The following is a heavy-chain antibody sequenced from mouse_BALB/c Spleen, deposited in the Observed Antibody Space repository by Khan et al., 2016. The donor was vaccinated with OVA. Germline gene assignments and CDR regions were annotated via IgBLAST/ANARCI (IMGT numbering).Heavy chain of an antibody. CDR2: IWGDGST. J-gene: IGHJ4*01. Sequence: QVQLKQSGPGLVAPSQSLSITCTVSGFSLTSYGVSWVRQPPGKGLEWLGVIWGDGSTNYHSALKSRLSISKDNSKRQVFLRLNSLQTDDTSTYCCAGFETSFYAMDYWGQGTSVTVSS. D-gene: IGHD3-2*01. CDR3: AGFETSFYAMDY. V-gene: IGHV2-3*01. CDR1: GFSLTSYG.